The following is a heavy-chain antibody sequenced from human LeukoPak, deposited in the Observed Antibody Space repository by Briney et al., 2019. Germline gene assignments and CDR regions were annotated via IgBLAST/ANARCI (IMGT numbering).Heavy chain of an antibody. CDR3: ARDCSSTSCMDV. D-gene: IGHD2-2*01. J-gene: IGHJ6*03. CDR1: GFTFSSHW. CDR2: IKQDGSEK. Sequence: GGSLRLSCAASGFTFSSHWMSWVRQAPGKGLVWVANIKQDGSEKYYVDSVKGRFTISRDNAKNSLYLQMNSLRAEDTAMYYCARDCSSTSCMDVWGKGTTVTVSS. V-gene: IGHV3-7*01.